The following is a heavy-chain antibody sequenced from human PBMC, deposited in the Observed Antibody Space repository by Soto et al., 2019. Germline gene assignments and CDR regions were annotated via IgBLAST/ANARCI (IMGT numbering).Heavy chain of an antibody. Sequence: QVQLQESGPGLVKPSQTLSLTCTVSGGSISSGGYYWSWIRQHPGKGLEWIGYIYYSGSTYYNPSQQIPVTLSIDTWKNQFSLKLGSVTAPYTAVYYSARGAIHWGQGTLVTVSS. CDR3: ARGAIH. V-gene: IGHV4-31*01. CDR1: GGSISSGGYY. CDR2: IYYSGST. J-gene: IGHJ4*02. D-gene: IGHD3-9*01.